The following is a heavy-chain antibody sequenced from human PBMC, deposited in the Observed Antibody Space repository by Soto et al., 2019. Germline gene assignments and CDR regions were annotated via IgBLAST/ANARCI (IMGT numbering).Heavy chain of an antibody. J-gene: IGHJ4*02. CDR2: SNAYHGDT. Sequence: QVQLVQSGAEVKKPGASVKVSCKASGYTFTNYGITWVRQAPGQGLEWMGWSNAYHGDTKYAQKLQGRVTITTHTYTNTAHMEISGLRSDDTALYYVARDDTVIAPNLLDYWGKGTLVTVSS. CDR3: ARDDTVIAPNLLDY. D-gene: IGHD2-15*01. V-gene: IGHV1-18*01. CDR1: GYTFTNYG.